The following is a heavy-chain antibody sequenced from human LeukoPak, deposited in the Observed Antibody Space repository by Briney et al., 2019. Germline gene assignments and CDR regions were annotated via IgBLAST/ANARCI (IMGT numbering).Heavy chain of an antibody. CDR1: GFNIEDYG. V-gene: IGHV3-23*01. CDR2: ISGSGGST. CDR3: ARDSVSSGWYFDY. Sequence: GGSLRLSCAASGFNIEDYGMTWVRQAPAKGLEWVSAISGSGGSTYYADSVKGRFTISRDNSKNTLYLQMNSLRAEDTAVYYCARDSVSSGWYFDYWGQGTLVTVSS. J-gene: IGHJ4*02. D-gene: IGHD6-19*01.